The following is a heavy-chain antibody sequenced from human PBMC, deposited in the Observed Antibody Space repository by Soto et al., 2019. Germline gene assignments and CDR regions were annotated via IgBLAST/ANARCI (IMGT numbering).Heavy chain of an antibody. CDR1: GDTFTDYY. J-gene: IGHJ4*02. CDR3: ARGGHVVVVTAALDY. Sequence: QVQLVQSGAEGKKPGASVKVSCKASGDTFTDYYIHWVRQAPGKGLEWMGTVNPSGGHTTYAQHFLVRMTMTRDTSTSTLYMELTSLTSEDTAVYYCARGGHVVVVTAALDYWGQGTLVTVSS. CDR2: VNPSGGHT. V-gene: IGHV1-46*01. D-gene: IGHD2-21*02.